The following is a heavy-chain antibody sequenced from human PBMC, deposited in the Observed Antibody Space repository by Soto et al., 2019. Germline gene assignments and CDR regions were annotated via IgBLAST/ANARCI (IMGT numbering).Heavy chain of an antibody. CDR3: ARAPKIWSGPRGDFDY. J-gene: IGHJ4*02. CDR1: GYSISSGYY. Sequence: SEILSLTCAVSGYSISSGYYWGWIRQPPGKGLGWIGSIYHSGSTYYNPSLKSRVTISVDTSKNQFSLKLSSVTAADTAVYYCARAPKIWSGPRGDFDYWGQGTLVTVSS. D-gene: IGHD3-3*01. CDR2: IYHSGST. V-gene: IGHV4-38-2*01.